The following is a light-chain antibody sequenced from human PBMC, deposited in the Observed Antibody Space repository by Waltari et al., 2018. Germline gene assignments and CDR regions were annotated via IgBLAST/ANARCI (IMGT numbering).Light chain of an antibody. CDR3: MQATHWPVT. Sequence: DVGLTQSPLSLPVTLGQPASISSRSSQSLVYTDGISYLNWFHQRPGQAPRRLIYEVSNRDSGVPDRFSGSGSGTDFTLMISSVEADDVGVYFCMQATHWPVTFGQGTRLEIK. CDR2: EVS. V-gene: IGKV2-30*01. CDR1: QSLVYTDGISY. J-gene: IGKJ5*01.